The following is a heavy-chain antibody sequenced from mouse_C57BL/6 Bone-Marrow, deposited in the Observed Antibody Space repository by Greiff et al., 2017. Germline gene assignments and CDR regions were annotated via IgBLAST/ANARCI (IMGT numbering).Heavy chain of an antibody. Sequence: EVNLVASGGGLVKPGGSLKLSCAASGFTFSDSGMHWVRQAPEKGLEWVAYISSGSSTIYYADPVKGRFTISRDNAKNTLFLQMTSLRSEDTAVYYCARGNFDYWGQGTTLTVSS. J-gene: IGHJ2*01. CDR3: ARGNFDY. CDR2: ISSGSSTI. V-gene: IGHV5-17*01. CDR1: GFTFSDSG.